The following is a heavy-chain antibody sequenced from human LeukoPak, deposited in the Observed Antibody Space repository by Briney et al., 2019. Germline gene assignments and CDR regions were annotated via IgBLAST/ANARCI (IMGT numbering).Heavy chain of an antibody. Sequence: PGGSLRLSCAASGPTFSNYGMHRVRQAPGKGLEWVAVTSYDGSNKYYADSIQGRFTISRDNSKNTLYLQMNSLNTDDTGLYYCAKDWNYEDDYQYYMDVWGKGTTVTVSS. CDR3: AKDWNYEDDYQYYMDV. CDR2: TSYDGSNK. V-gene: IGHV3-30*18. CDR1: GPTFSNYG. D-gene: IGHD1-7*01. J-gene: IGHJ6*03.